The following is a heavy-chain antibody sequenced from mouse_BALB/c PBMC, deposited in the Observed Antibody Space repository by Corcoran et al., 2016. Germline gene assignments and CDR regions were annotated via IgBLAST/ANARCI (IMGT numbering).Heavy chain of an antibody. CDR2: IDPANGNT. CDR3: ANWDWYFDV. J-gene: IGHJ1*01. D-gene: IGHD4-1*01. V-gene: IGHV14-3*02. CDR1: GFNIKDTY. Sequence: EVQLQQSGAELMQPGASVKLSSTASGFNIKDTYMHWVKQRPEQGLEWIGRIDPANGNTKYDPKFQGKATITADTSSNTAYLQLSSLTSEDTAVYYCANWDWYFDVWGAGTTVTVSS.